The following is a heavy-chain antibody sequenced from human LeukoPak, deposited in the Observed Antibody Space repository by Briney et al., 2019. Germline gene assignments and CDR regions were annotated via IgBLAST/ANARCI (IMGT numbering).Heavy chain of an antibody. CDR3: ARRGVERKYYYDSSGYYPYFDY. V-gene: IGHV4-34*01. J-gene: IGHJ4*02. CDR2: INHSGST. D-gene: IGHD3-22*01. Sequence: SETLSLTCAVYGGSFSGYYWSWIRQPPGKGLEWIGEINHSGSTNYNPSLKSRATISVDTSKNQFSLKLSSVTAADTAVYYCARRGVERKYYYDSSGYYPYFDYWGQGTLVTVSS. CDR1: GGSFSGYY.